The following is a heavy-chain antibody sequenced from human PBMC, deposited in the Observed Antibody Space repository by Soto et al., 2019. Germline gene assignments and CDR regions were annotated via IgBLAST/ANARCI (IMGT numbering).Heavy chain of an antibody. J-gene: IGHJ6*02. CDR2: IIPIFGTA. Sequence: SVKVSCKASGGTFSSYAIIWVRQAPGQGLEWMGGIIPIFGTANYAQKFQGRVTITADKSTSTAYMELSSLRSEDTAVYYCASLQGRGPNYGMDVWGQGTTVTVSS. V-gene: IGHV1-69*06. CDR3: ASLQGRGPNYGMDV. CDR1: GGTFSSYA.